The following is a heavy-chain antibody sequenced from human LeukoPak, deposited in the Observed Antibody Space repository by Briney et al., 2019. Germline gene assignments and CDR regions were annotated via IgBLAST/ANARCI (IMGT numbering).Heavy chain of an antibody. CDR1: GFTFSSYE. V-gene: IGHV3-48*03. J-gene: IGHJ6*04. CDR2: ISSSGSTI. Sequence: GGSMRLSCAASGFTFSSYEMNWVRQAPGKGLEWVSYISSSGSTIYYADSVKGRFTISRDNAKNSLYLQMNSLRAEDTAVYYCAELGITMIGGVWGKGTTVTVSS. D-gene: IGHD3-10*02. CDR3: AELGITMIGGV.